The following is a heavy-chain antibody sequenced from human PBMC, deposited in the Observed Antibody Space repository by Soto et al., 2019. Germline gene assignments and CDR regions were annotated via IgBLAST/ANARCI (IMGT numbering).Heavy chain of an antibody. CDR1: GSTFSNAW. CDR2: VKSKSNGGTT. V-gene: IGHV3-15*01. CDR3: TTLGFEP. J-gene: IGHJ5*02. Sequence: PGWSLRLSCAASGSTFSNAWMSLVRQAPGKGLEWVGRVKSKSNGGTTDYAASVKGRFTISRDDSKNTLYLQMNSLKTEDTAVYYCTTLGFEPWGKGTLVTVSS.